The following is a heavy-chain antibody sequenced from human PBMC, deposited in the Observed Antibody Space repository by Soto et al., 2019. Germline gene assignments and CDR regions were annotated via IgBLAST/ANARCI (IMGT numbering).Heavy chain of an antibody. J-gene: IGHJ4*02. CDR2: ISYDGSNK. D-gene: IGHD1-1*01. V-gene: IGHV3-30*03. CDR1: GFTFSSYG. CDR3: ARNHRPVGNEPYYFDY. Sequence: QVQLVESGGGVVQPGRSLRLSCAASGFTFSSYGMHWVRQAPGKGLEWVAVISYDGSNKYYADSVKGRFTISRDNSKNTLYLQMNSLRAEDTAVYYCARNHRPVGNEPYYFDYWGQGTLVTVSS.